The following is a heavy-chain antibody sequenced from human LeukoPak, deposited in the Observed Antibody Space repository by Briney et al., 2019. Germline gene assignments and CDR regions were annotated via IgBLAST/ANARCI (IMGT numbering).Heavy chain of an antibody. Sequence: GGSLRLSCAASGFTFSSYAMSWVRQAPGKGLEWVSAISGGGGSTYYADSVKGRFTIARDNSKNTLYLQMNSLRAEDTAVYYCAKDSSSGWWADFDCWGQGTLVTVSS. D-gene: IGHD6-19*01. CDR3: AKDSSSGWWADFDC. V-gene: IGHV3-23*01. CDR1: GFTFSSYA. CDR2: ISGGGGST. J-gene: IGHJ4*02.